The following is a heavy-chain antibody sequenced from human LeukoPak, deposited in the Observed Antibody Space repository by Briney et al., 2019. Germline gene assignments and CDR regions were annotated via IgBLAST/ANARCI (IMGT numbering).Heavy chain of an antibody. V-gene: IGHV4-34*01. Sequence: SETLSLTCAVYGGSFSGYYWSWIRQPPGKGLEWIGEINHSGSINYNPSLKSRVTISVDTSKNQFSLKLSSVTAADTAVYYCARGAVAEGFDYWGQGTLVTVSS. D-gene: IGHD6-19*01. J-gene: IGHJ4*02. CDR3: ARGAVAEGFDY. CDR2: INHSGSI. CDR1: GGSFSGYY.